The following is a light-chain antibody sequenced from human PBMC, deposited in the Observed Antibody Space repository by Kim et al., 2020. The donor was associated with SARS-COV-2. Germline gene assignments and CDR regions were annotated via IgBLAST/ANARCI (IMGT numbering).Light chain of an antibody. Sequence: ASVKLTCTLNSGHSSYAIAWHQQQPKKGPRYLMKVNSDGSHSKGDGIPDRFSGSSSGAERYLTISSLQSEDEADYYCQTWGTGIRVFGGGTKVTVL. CDR1: SGHSSYA. V-gene: IGLV4-69*01. J-gene: IGLJ3*02. CDR2: VNSDGSH. CDR3: QTWGTGIRV.